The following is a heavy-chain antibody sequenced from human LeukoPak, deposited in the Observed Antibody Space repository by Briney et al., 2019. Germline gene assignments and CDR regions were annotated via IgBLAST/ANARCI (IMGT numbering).Heavy chain of an antibody. Sequence: SETLSLTCAVYGGSFSGYYRSWIRQPTGKGLEWIGEINHSGSTNYNPSLKSRVTISVDTSKNQFSLKLSSVTAADTAVYYCARGDIVVVPAAPSPSKRRNTAMPRRGAFDIWGQGTMVTVSS. CDR2: INHSGST. V-gene: IGHV4-34*01. CDR3: ARGDIVVVPAAPSPSKRRNTAMPRRGAFDI. CDR1: GGSFSGYY. J-gene: IGHJ3*02. D-gene: IGHD2-2*01.